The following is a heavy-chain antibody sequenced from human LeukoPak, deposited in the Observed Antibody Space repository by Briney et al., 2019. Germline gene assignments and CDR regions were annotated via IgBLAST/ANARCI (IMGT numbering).Heavy chain of an antibody. V-gene: IGHV1-18*01. CDR2: ISTYNGNT. D-gene: IGHD1-26*01. CDR1: GYTFISYG. Sequence: ASVKVSCKASGYTFISYGLNWVRQAPGQGLEWLGWISTYNGNTIYAQKLQGRVTMTTDTSTSTAYMELRSLRSDDTAVYYCARVSTSVHLAYWGQGTPVTVSS. J-gene: IGHJ4*02. CDR3: ARVSTSVHLAY.